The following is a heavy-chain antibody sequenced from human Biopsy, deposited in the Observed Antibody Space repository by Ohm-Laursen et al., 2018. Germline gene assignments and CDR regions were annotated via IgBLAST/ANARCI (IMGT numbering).Heavy chain of an antibody. CDR3: GNEIYGRDY. Sequence: GTLSLTCVVYGATPSDYYWSWIRQPPGKGLEWLGQIDRSGNTNYNPSLKGRLTISANTSKNQFSLKLTSVTAADTAVYFCGNEIYGRDYWGQGALVTVSS. D-gene: IGHD4-17*01. J-gene: IGHJ4*02. CDR1: GATPSDYY. V-gene: IGHV4-34*08. CDR2: IDRSGNT.